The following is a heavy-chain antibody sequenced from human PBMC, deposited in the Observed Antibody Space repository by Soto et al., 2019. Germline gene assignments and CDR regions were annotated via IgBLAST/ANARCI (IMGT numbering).Heavy chain of an antibody. D-gene: IGHD3-16*01. CDR1: GGSLTSYP. V-gene: IGHV1-69*01. CDR2: IIPIHGTT. Sequence: QMEQSGAEVRKPGSSVKVSCKPSGGSLTSYPMAWVRQAPGQGFEWMGGIIPIHGTTEYAQQFQGRVTITADESTNRATLALTGLTSEDTAVYYCARGWGLVSWGQGTLVTVSS. CDR3: ARGWGLVS. J-gene: IGHJ4*02.